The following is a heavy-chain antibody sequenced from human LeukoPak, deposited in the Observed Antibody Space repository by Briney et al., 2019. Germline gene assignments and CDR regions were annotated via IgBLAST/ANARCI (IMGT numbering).Heavy chain of an antibody. CDR1: GFTFSSYA. J-gene: IGHJ3*01. Sequence: GGSLTLSCAASGFTFSSYAMSWVRQAPGQGLEWVSTIRNRGDPTYYVDSVKGQLTISRDNSRNTLYLPMNSLSPEGTAVYYLSKSREAVAGTGAFDVWGQGTMGTVFS. V-gene: IGHV3-23*01. CDR2: IRNRGDPT. D-gene: IGHD6-19*01. CDR3: SKSREAVAGTGAFDV.